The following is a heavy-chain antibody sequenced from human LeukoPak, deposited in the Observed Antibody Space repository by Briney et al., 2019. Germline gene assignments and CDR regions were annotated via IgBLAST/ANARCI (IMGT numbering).Heavy chain of an antibody. CDR1: GYTFTSYY. CDR2: IIPIFGTA. J-gene: IGHJ3*02. D-gene: IGHD1-26*01. V-gene: IGHV1-69*05. Sequence: SVKVSCKASGYTFTSYYMHWVRQAPGQGLEWMGGIIPIFGTANYAQKFQGRVTITTDESTSTAYMELSSLRSEDTAVYYCAMNGIVGAAGAFDIWGQGTMVTVSS. CDR3: AMNGIVGAAGAFDI.